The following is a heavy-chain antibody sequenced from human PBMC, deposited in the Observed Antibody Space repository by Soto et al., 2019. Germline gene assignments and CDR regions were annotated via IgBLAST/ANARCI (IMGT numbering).Heavy chain of an antibody. CDR2: ISSSSTI. D-gene: IGHD1-20*01. J-gene: IGHJ4*02. CDR1: GFTFSSYS. CDR3: ARGYISPDY. Sequence: GGSLRLSCAASGFTFSSYSMNWVRQAPGKGLEWVSYISSSSTIYYADSVKGRFTISRDNAKNSLYLQMNSLRDEDTAVYYCARGYISPDYWGQGTLVTVSS. V-gene: IGHV3-48*02.